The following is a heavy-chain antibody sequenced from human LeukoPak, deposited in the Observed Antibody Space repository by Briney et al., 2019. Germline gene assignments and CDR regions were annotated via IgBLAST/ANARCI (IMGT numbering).Heavy chain of an antibody. Sequence: GGSLRLSCAASGFTFSSYGMHWVRQAPGKGLEWVAVIWYDGSNKYYADSVKDRFTISRDNSKNTLYLQMNSLRAEDTAVYYCARDPLSHYYDSSGYQDAFDIWGQGTMVTVSS. CDR3: ARDPLSHYYDSSGYQDAFDI. CDR1: GFTFSSYG. D-gene: IGHD3-22*01. CDR2: IWYDGSNK. V-gene: IGHV3-33*01. J-gene: IGHJ3*02.